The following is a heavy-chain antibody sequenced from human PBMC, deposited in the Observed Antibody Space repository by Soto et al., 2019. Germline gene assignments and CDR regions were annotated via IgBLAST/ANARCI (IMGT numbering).Heavy chain of an antibody. CDR1: GYTFTTYA. CDR2: INAGNGNT. J-gene: IGHJ3*02. V-gene: IGHV1-3*01. CDR3: ARLRVTARNAFDM. Sequence: ASVKVSCKASGYTFTTYAMHWVRQAPGQGLEWMGWINAGNGNTKYSQKFQGRVTITRDASASTAYMELSSLRSEDTAVYYCARLRVTARNAFDMWGKGTMVTVSS. D-gene: IGHD3-16*01.